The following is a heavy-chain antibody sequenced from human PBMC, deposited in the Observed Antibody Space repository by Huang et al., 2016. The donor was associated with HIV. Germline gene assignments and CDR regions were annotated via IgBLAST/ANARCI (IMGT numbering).Heavy chain of an antibody. CDR3: ARRYSSRCDY. CDR2: INHSVYT. Sequence: QVQLEQWGAGLLKTSETLSLTCAVYGGSFSGYFWSWLRQSPGKGLEWDGEINHSVYTNYNPSLKSRVNMSVDTSKKQFSLHLTSLSAADTAVYYCARRYSSRCDYWGRGGQVTVPS. CDR1: GGSFSGYF. J-gene: IGHJ4*02. D-gene: IGHD4-4*01. V-gene: IGHV4-34*02.